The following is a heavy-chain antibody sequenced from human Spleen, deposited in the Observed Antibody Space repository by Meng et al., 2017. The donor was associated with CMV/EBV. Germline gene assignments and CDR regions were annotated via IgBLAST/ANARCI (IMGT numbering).Heavy chain of an antibody. CDR2: IAGSGITT. J-gene: IGHJ4*02. CDR3: ARQWDYGYNSLDY. Sequence: GESLKISCAASGFTFSDFAMSWVRQAPEKGLEWVSGIAGSGITTYYADSVKGRFTISRDNSKNTVYLQMNSLRAEDTAVYYCARQWDYGYNSLDYWGQGTLVTVSS. D-gene: IGHD3-16*01. V-gene: IGHV3-23*01. CDR1: GFTFSDFA.